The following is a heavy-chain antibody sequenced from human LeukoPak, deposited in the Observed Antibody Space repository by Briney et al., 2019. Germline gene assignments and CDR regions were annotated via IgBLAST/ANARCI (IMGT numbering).Heavy chain of an antibody. CDR3: ARDSRSILGPMDV. V-gene: IGHV1-2*04. D-gene: IGHD2-15*01. J-gene: IGHJ6*04. CDR2: INPNSGGT. Sequence: ASVKVSCKASGYTFTGYYMHWVRQAPGQGLEWMGWINPNSGGTNYAQKFQGWVTMTRDTSISAAYMELSRLRSDDTVVYYCARDSRSILGPMDVWGKGTTVTVSS. CDR1: GYTFTGYY.